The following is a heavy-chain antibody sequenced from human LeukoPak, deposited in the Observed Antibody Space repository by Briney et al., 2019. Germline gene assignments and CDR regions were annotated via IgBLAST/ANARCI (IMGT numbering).Heavy chain of an antibody. CDR1: GFTFSRSY. CDR2: ISGGSSYV. V-gene: IGHV3-21*01. J-gene: IGHJ4*02. Sequence: GGSLRLSCAASGFTFSRSYMNWVRQAPGKGLEWVSSISGGSSYVYYADSVKGRFTISRDNAKNSLYLQMNSLRAEDTGVYYCVISSGWKGGYYFDFWGQGTLVTVSA. D-gene: IGHD6-19*01. CDR3: VISSGWKGGYYFDF.